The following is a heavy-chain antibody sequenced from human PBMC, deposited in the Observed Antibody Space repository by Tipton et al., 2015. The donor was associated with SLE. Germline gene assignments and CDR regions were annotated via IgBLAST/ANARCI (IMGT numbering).Heavy chain of an antibody. Sequence: PLRLSCAASGFTVSSNYMSWVRQAPGKGLEWVSVIYSGGSTYYAESVKGRFTISRDNSKNTLYLQMNSLRADDTAVYYCARDGPLGYFDYWGQGTLVTVSS. J-gene: IGHJ4*02. CDR2: IYSGGST. CDR1: GFTVSSNY. V-gene: IGHV3-66*01. CDR3: ARDGPLGYFDY. D-gene: IGHD6-13*01.